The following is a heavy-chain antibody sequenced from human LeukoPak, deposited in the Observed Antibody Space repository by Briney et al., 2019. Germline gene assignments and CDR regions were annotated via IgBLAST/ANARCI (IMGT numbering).Heavy chain of an antibody. CDR1: GFTLSSYW. CDR2: INSDGSST. D-gene: IGHD2-15*01. CDR3: ARVGWELPYYFDY. V-gene: IGHV3-74*01. Sequence: GGSLRLSRAASGFTLSSYWMHWVRQPPGKGVVWVSRINSDGSSTSYADSVKGRFTISRDNAKNTLYLQMNSLRAEDTAVYYCARVGWELPYYFDYWGQGTLVTVSS. J-gene: IGHJ4*02.